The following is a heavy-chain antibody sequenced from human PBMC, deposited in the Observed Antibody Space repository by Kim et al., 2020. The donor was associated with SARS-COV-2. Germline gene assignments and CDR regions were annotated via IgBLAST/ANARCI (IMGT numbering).Heavy chain of an antibody. D-gene: IGHD6-19*01. CDR1: GYTFTSYY. V-gene: IGHV1-46*01. CDR2: INPSGGST. CDR3: ARAVEQWLGLHWFDP. Sequence: ASVKVSCKASGYTFTSYYMHWVRQAPGQGLEWMGIINPSGGSTSYAQKFQGRVTMTRDTSTSTVYMELSSLRSEDTAVYYCARAVEQWLGLHWFDPWGQGTLVTVSS. J-gene: IGHJ5*02.